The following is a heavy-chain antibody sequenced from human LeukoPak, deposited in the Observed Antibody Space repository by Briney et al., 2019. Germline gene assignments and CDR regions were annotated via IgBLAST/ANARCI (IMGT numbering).Heavy chain of an antibody. CDR1: GYTFTSYG. J-gene: IGHJ6*03. V-gene: IGHV1-69*13. D-gene: IGHD6-6*01. Sequence: SVKVSCKASGYTFTSYGISWVRQAPGQGLEWMGGIIPIFGTANYAQKFQGRVTITADESTSTAYMELSSLRSEDTAVYYCASKSYSSSSERYYYYMDVWGKGTTVTVSS. CDR3: ASKSYSSSSERYYYYMDV. CDR2: IIPIFGTA.